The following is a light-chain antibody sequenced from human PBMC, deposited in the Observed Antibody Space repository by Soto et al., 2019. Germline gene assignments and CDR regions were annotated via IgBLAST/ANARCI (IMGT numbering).Light chain of an antibody. CDR3: QQCGSSPWT. CDR1: QTISSNY. Sequence: EIVLTQSPGTLSLSPGERATLSCRASQTISSNYLAWYQHKPGQAPRLLIYGASSRATGIPDRFSGSGSGTDFTLTISRLEPEDFAVYYCQQCGSSPWTFGQGTKVDIK. V-gene: IGKV3-20*01. J-gene: IGKJ1*01. CDR2: GAS.